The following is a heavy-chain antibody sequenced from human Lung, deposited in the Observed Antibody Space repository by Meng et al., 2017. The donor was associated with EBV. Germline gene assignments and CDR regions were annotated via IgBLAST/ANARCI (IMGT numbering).Heavy chain of an antibody. V-gene: IGHV3-30*18. CDR1: GFAFSDSG. D-gene: IGHD4-23*01. J-gene: IGHJ4*02. Sequence: VQLVELGGGVVQPGSSLRLSCVASGFAFSDSGMHWVRQAPGKGLEWVAVIFYDGSMKYYGDSVRGRFTISRDNPKNTVYLQMNGLRTEDTALYYCAKGKPVDYWGRGTLVTVSS. CDR2: IFYDGSMK. CDR3: AKGKPVDY.